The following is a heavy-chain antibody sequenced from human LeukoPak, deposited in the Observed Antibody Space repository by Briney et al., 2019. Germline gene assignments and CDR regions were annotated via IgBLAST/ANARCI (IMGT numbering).Heavy chain of an antibody. CDR2: INHSGST. CDR3: ARGRRIAAAGSYWYFDL. D-gene: IGHD6-13*01. Sequence: PSETLSLTCAVYGGSFSGYYWSWIRQPPGKGLEWIGEINHSGSTNYNPSLKSRVTISVDTSKNQFSLKLSSVTAADTAVYYCARGRRIAAAGSYWYFDLWGRGTLVTVSS. V-gene: IGHV4-34*01. J-gene: IGHJ2*01. CDR1: GGSFSGYY.